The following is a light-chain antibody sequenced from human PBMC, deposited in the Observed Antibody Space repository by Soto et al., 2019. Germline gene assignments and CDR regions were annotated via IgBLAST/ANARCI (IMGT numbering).Light chain of an antibody. Sequence: EIVLTQSPGTLSLSPGERATLSCRASQSISRNYLGWYQQNPGQAPRLLIYGASRRATGVPDRFGGSGSGTDFTLTISRLEPEDFAVYYCQQYDNSLWTFGQGTKVDIK. CDR1: QSISRNY. CDR2: GAS. J-gene: IGKJ1*01. V-gene: IGKV3-20*01. CDR3: QQYDNSLWT.